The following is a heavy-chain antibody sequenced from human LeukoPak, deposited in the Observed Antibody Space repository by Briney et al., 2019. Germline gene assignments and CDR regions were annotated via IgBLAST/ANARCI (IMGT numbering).Heavy chain of an antibody. Sequence: SETLSLTCAVSGYSVSGGYYWGCRRQSPGKGLEWIASVYHTGTTYYNPSLKSRASISVNMSKNHVSLRLTSVAAADTAMYYCTRDEYGAADWGQGILVTVSS. J-gene: IGHJ4*02. V-gene: IGHV4-38-2*02. CDR1: GYSVSGGYY. CDR3: TRDEYGAAD. CDR2: VYHTGTT. D-gene: IGHD4-17*01.